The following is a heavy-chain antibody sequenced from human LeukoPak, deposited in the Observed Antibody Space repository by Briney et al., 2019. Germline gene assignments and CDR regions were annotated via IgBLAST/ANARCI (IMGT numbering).Heavy chain of an antibody. Sequence: PSETLSLTCTVSGGSIRSTSYYWDWIRQPPGKGLEWIGSIYYSGRTYYNPSLKSRVTISVDTSKNQFSLKLSSVTAADTAVYYCARSGYSSGWSHYFDYWGQGTLVTVSS. D-gene: IGHD6-19*01. J-gene: IGHJ4*02. CDR2: IYYSGRT. CDR1: GGSIRSTSYY. CDR3: ARSGYSSGWSHYFDY. V-gene: IGHV4-39*01.